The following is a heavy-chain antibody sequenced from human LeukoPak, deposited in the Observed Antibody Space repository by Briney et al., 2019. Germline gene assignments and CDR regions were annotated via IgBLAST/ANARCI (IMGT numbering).Heavy chain of an antibody. CDR2: IYHLGST. J-gene: IGHJ6*03. D-gene: IGHD1-26*01. CDR3: ARVPMGASYYYMDV. Sequence: SETLSLTCTVSGASISRGGYYWSWIRQHPGKGLEWIGYIYHLGSTYYNPSLKSRLTISIDTSKNQFSLNLRSVTAADTATYYCARVPMGASYYYMDVWGKGTSVTVSS. V-gene: IGHV4-31*03. CDR1: GASISRGGYY.